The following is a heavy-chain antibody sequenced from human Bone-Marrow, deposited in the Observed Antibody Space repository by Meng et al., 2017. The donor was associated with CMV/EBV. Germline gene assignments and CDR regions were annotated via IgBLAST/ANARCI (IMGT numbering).Heavy chain of an antibody. J-gene: IGHJ4*02. CDR3: ATQKKPLYYYDSGSYFIFDY. Sequence: SETLSLTCAVYGGSFSGYYWSWIRQPPGKGLEWIGEINHSGSTNYNPSLKSRVTISVDTSKNQFSLKLSSVTAADTAVYYCATQKKPLYYYDSGSYFIFDYWGQGTLVTVSS. CDR2: INHSGST. V-gene: IGHV4-34*01. CDR1: GGSFSGYY. D-gene: IGHD3-10*01.